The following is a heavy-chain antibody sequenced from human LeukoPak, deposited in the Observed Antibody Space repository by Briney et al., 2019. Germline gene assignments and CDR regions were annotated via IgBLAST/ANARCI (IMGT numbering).Heavy chain of an antibody. V-gene: IGHV3-53*01. CDR3: ARGHVSSGDAFDI. D-gene: IGHD3-22*01. Sequence: PGGSLRLSCAASGFTVSSNYMSWVRQAPGKGLERVSVIYSGGSTYYADSVKGRFTISRDNSKNTLYLQMNSLRAEDTAVYYCARGHVSSGDAFDIWGQGTMVTVSS. CDR1: GFTVSSNY. J-gene: IGHJ3*02. CDR2: IYSGGST.